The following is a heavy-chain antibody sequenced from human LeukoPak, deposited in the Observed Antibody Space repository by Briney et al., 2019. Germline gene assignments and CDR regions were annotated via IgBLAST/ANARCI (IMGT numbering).Heavy chain of an antibody. CDR3: AREQWAYRSYYASSGYHDY. V-gene: IGHV4-61*02. CDR2: IYTSGST. J-gene: IGHJ4*02. CDR1: GYSISSGSYF. D-gene: IGHD3-22*01. Sequence: PSETLSLTCTVSGYSISSGSYFWSWIRQPAGKGLEWIGRIYTSGSTNYSPSLKSRVTISVDTSRNQFSLNLTSVTAADTAMYYCAREQWAYRSYYASSGYHDYWGQGTLVTVSS.